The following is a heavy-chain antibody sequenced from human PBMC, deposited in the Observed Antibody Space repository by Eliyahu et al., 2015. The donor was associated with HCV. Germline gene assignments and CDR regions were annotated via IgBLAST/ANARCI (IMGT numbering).Heavy chain of an antibody. CDR3: AKDRAFSTSWLIDH. V-gene: IGHV1-2*02. D-gene: IGHD2-2*01. CDR1: GYSFTGYY. J-gene: IGHJ4*02. Sequence: QVQLVQSGAEVKKPGASVKVSCKASGYSFTGYYIHWVRQAPGQGLEWMGYINPYSGDKKYAQKFQGRVAFTRDTSISTAYIDLGRLTTDDTAIYYCAKDRAFSTSWLIDHWGQGTLVTVSS. CDR2: INPYSGDK.